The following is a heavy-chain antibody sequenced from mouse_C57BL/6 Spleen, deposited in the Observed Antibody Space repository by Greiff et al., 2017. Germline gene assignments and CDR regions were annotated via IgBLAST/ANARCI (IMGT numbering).Heavy chain of an antibody. J-gene: IGHJ4*01. Sequence: QVQLQQSGAELAKPGASVKLSCKASGYTFTSYWMHWVKQRPGQGLEWIGYINPSSGYTKYNQKFKDKATLTADKSSSTAYMQLSSLTYEDSAVYYCARSPRRDYYAMDYWGQGTSVTVSS. D-gene: IGHD2-10*02. CDR1: GYTFTSYW. CDR3: ARSPRRDYYAMDY. V-gene: IGHV1-7*01. CDR2: INPSSGYT.